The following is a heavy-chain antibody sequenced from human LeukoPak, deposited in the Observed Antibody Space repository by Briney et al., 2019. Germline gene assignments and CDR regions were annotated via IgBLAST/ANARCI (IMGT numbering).Heavy chain of an antibody. CDR1: GGSISSGGYY. CDR2: IYYSGST. CDR3: ARTAGTTMKGNWFDP. Sequence: SQTLSLTCTISGGSISSGGYYWSWIRQHPGKGLEWIGYIYYSGSTYYNPSLKSRVTISVDTSKNQFSLKLSSVTAADTAVYYRARTAGTTMKGNWFDPWGQGTLVAVSS. V-gene: IGHV4-31*03. J-gene: IGHJ5*02. D-gene: IGHD1-7*01.